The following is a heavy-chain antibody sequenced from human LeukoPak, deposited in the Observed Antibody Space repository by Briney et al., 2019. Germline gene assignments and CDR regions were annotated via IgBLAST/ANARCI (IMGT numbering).Heavy chain of an antibody. CDR2: IYYSGST. D-gene: IGHD1-20*01. V-gene: IGHV4-59*01. Sequence: SETLSLTCTVSGGSISRYYWSWVRQPPGKGLEYIGNIYYSGSTNYNPTLKSRVTISLDTSRSQFSLKLTSVTAADTAVYYCARELYNWNGRRHAIDIWGQGTMVTVSS. CDR1: GGSISRYY. J-gene: IGHJ3*02. CDR3: ARELYNWNGRRHAIDI.